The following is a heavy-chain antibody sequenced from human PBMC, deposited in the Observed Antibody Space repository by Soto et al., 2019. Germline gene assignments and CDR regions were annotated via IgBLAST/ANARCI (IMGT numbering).Heavy chain of an antibody. CDR2: INPNSGGT. CDR1: GYTFTGYY. J-gene: IGHJ6*02. D-gene: IGHD3-3*01. CDR3: ARYYDFWSGFDKPPRDYYYYYYGMDV. V-gene: IGHV1-2*02. Sequence: ASVKVSCKASGYTFTGYYMHWVRQAPGQGLEWMGWINPNSGGTNYAQKFQGRVTMTRDTSISTAYMELGRLRSDDTAVYYCARYYDFWSGFDKPPRDYYYYYYGMDVWGQGTTVTVSS.